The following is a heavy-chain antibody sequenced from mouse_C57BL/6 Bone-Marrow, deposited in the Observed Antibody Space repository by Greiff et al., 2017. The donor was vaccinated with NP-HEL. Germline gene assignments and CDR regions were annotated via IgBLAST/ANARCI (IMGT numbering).Heavy chain of an antibody. J-gene: IGHJ1*03. CDR2: ISSGGSYT. CDR3: ARLRYYYGSSRYFDV. CDR1: GFTFSSYG. D-gene: IGHD1-1*01. V-gene: IGHV5-6*01. Sequence: EVMLVESGGDLVKPGGSLKLSCAASGFTFSSYGMSWVRQTPDKRLEWVATISSGGSYTYYPDSVKGRFTISRDTAKNTLYLQMSSLKSEDTAMYYCARLRYYYGSSRYFDVWGTGTTVTVSS.